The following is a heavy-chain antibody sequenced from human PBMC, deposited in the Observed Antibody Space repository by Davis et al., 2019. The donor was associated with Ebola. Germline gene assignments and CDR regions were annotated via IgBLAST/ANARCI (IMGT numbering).Heavy chain of an antibody. V-gene: IGHV1-2*04. J-gene: IGHJ5*02. CDR1: GYTFTGYY. CDR3: ARATKYSYWFDP. CDR2: INPNSGGT. D-gene: IGHD5-18*01. Sequence: ASVKVSCKASGYTFTGYYMHWVRQAPGQGLEWMGWINPNSGGTNYAQKFQRWVTMTRDTSISTASMELSRLRSDDTAVYYCARATKYSYWFDPWGQGTLVTVSS.